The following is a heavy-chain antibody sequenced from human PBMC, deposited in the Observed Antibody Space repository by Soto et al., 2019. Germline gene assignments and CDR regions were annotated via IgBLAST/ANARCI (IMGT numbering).Heavy chain of an antibody. J-gene: IGHJ6*02. Sequence: GGSLRLSCAASGFTFSSYAMHWVRQAPGKGLEWVAVISYDGSNKYYADSVKGRFTISRDNSKNTLYLQMNSLRAEDTAVYYCARDLGGLVPGIKSGARQSGVVYYYYGMDVWGQGTTVTVSS. CDR1: GFTFSSYA. CDR2: ISYDGSNK. V-gene: IGHV3-30-3*01. CDR3: ARDLGGLVPGIKSGARQSGVVYYYYGMDV. D-gene: IGHD3-3*01.